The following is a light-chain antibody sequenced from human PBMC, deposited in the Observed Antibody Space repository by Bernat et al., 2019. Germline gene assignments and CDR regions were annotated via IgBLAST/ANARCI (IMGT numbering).Light chain of an antibody. Sequence: QSALTQPASVSGSPGQSITLSCTGTSSDVGAYNYVSWYQQHPGRAPKLMIFDVSNRPSGVSDRFSGSKSGTTASLTISGLRPEDEADYYCSSVSTTSTPVVFGGGTKLTVL. J-gene: IGLJ3*02. CDR1: SSDVGAYNY. V-gene: IGLV2-14*03. CDR3: SSVSTTSTPVV. CDR2: DVS.